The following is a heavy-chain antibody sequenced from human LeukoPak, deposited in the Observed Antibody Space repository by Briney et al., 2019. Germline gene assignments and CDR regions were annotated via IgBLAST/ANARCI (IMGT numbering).Heavy chain of an antibody. V-gene: IGHV3-53*01. Sequence: GGSLRLSCAVSGFTFSSNYMSWVRQAPGKGLEWVSVIYSGSSTYYAGSVKGRLTISRGNSKNTLYLQMNSLRAEDTAVYYCARGTTMVRVLDYWGQGTLVTVSS. D-gene: IGHD3-10*01. CDR3: ARGTTMVRVLDY. J-gene: IGHJ4*02. CDR1: GFTFSSNY. CDR2: IYSGSST.